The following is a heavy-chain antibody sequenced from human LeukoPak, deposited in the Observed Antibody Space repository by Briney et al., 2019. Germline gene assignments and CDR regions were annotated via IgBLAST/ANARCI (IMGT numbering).Heavy chain of an antibody. CDR3: ASSTYYYDSSGYYYNY. Sequence: GGSLRLSCAASGFTFSSYWTSWVRQAPGKGLEWVANIKQDGSEKYYVDSVKGRFTISRDNAKNSLYLQMNSLRAEDTAVYYCASSTYYYDSSGYYYNYWGQGTLVTVSS. J-gene: IGHJ4*02. CDR1: GFTFSSYW. CDR2: IKQDGSEK. V-gene: IGHV3-7*01. D-gene: IGHD3-22*01.